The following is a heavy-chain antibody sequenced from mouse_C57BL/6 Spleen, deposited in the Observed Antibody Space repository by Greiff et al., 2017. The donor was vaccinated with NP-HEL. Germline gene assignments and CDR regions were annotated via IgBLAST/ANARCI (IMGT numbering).Heavy chain of an antibody. V-gene: IGHV1-62-2*01. CDR3: ARHEDGNWETYYFDY. Sequence: VQLQESGAEPVKPGASVKLSCKASGYTFTEYTIHWVKQRSGQGLEWIGWFYPGSGSIKYNEKFKDKATLTADKSSSTVYMELSRLTSEDSAVYFCARHEDGNWETYYFDYWGQGTTLTVSS. CDR1: GYTFTEYT. J-gene: IGHJ2*01. CDR2: FYPGSGSI. D-gene: IGHD4-1*01.